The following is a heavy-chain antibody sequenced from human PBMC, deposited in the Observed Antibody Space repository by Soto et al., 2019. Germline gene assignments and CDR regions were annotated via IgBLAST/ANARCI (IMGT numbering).Heavy chain of an antibody. J-gene: IGHJ4*02. CDR3: ERGARYCSNGVCQYYFDY. CDR1: GYTFTSYD. D-gene: IGHD2-8*01. V-gene: IGHV1-8*01. Sequence: GASVKVSCKASGYTFTSYDINWVRQATGQGLEWMGWMNPNSGNTGYAQKFQGRVTMTRNTSISTAYMELSSLRSEDTAVYYCERGARYCSNGVCQYYFDYWGQGTLVTVSS. CDR2: MNPNSGNT.